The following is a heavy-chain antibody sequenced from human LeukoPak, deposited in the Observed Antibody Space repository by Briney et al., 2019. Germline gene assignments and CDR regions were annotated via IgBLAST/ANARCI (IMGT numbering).Heavy chain of an antibody. CDR2: INPNSGAT. CDR3: ARDLAPAVVVPAAIRNPFDY. D-gene: IGHD2-2*02. J-gene: IGHJ4*02. CDR1: GYTFTGYY. V-gene: IGHV1-2*02. Sequence: ASVKVSCKASGYTFTGYYMHWVRQAPGQGLEWMGWINPNSGATNYAQKFQGRVTMTRDTSISTAYMELSRLRSDDTAVYYCARDLAPAVVVPAAIRNPFDYWGQGTLVTVSS.